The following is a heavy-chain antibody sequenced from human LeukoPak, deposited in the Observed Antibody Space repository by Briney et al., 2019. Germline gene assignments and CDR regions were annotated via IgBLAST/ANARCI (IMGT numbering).Heavy chain of an antibody. J-gene: IGHJ4*02. CDR3: ARSSISREGYFDY. D-gene: IGHD1-26*01. CDR2: INHSGST. CDR1: GGSFSGYY. Sequence: SETLSLTCAVYGGSFSGYYWSWIRQPPGKGLEWIGEINHSGSTNYNPSLKSRVTISVDTSKNQFSLKLSSVTAADTAVYYCARSSISREGYFDYWGQGTLVTVSS. V-gene: IGHV4-34*01.